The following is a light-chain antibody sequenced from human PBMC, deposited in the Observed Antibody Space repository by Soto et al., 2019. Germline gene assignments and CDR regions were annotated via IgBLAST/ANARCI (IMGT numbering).Light chain of an antibody. Sequence: QYVMTLPPSASVSPGQSVAISCTGTSSDVGGYNYVSWYQQHPGKAPKLMIYDVSERPSGVPDRFSGSKSGNTASLTVSGLQAEDEADYFCSSYAGTHVVFGTGTKVTVL. CDR3: SSYAGTHVV. J-gene: IGLJ1*01. CDR2: DVS. CDR1: SSDVGGYNY. V-gene: IGLV2-8*01.